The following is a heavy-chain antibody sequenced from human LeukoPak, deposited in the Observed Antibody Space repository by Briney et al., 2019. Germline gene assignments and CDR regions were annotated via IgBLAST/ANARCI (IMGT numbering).Heavy chain of an antibody. CDR2: ISGYNGNT. Sequence: ASVKVSCKASGYTFTRHGISWVRQAPGQGLEWMGWISGYNGNTNYAEKLQGRVTMTTDTSTSTVYMELRSLRSDDTAVYYCARDSLYYGSGSYLGFDPWGQGTLVTVSS. CDR3: ARDSLYYGSGSYLGFDP. CDR1: GYTFTRHG. J-gene: IGHJ5*02. V-gene: IGHV1-18*01. D-gene: IGHD3-10*01.